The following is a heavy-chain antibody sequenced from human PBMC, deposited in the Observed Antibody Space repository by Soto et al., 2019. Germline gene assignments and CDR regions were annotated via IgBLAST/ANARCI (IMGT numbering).Heavy chain of an antibody. CDR1: GYTFTTYG. Sequence: QVQLVQSGAEVKKPGASVKVSCKTSGYTFTTYGVSWVRQAPGLGLEWMGWISGYNGNTNSAPKFQGRVSMTTDTSTSTAYMELRSLRSDDTAVYYCARDERACCSGDNCEHYFDYWGQGTLVTVSS. J-gene: IGHJ4*02. D-gene: IGHD2-15*01. CDR3: ARDERACCSGDNCEHYFDY. CDR2: ISGYNGNT. V-gene: IGHV1-18*01.